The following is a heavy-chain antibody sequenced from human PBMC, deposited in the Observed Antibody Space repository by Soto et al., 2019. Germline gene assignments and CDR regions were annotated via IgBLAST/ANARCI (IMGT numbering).Heavy chain of an antibody. J-gene: IGHJ2*01. CDR3: ARGASVITMIVVAHQEGYFDL. Sequence: EVQLLESGGGLVQPGGSLRLSCAASGFTFSSYAMSWVRQAPGKGLEWVSGLSGSGGSTYYADSVKGRFTISRDNSKNTLYLQMNSLRAEDTAVYYCARGASVITMIVVAHQEGYFDLWGRGTLVTVSS. D-gene: IGHD3-22*01. CDR1: GFTFSSYA. CDR2: LSGSGGST. V-gene: IGHV3-23*01.